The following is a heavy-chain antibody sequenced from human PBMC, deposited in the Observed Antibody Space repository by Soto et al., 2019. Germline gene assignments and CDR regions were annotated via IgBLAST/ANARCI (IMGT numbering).Heavy chain of an antibody. J-gene: IGHJ6*02. CDR1: GCTFSNAW. CDR2: IKSKTDGGTT. CDR3: TKDQAIPWEPANTYYYGMDV. D-gene: IGHD1-26*01. V-gene: IGHV3-15*07. Sequence: GGSLRLSCAASGCTFSNAWMNCVRQAPGKGLEWVGRIKSKTDGGTTDYAAPVKGRFTISRDDSKNTLYLQMNSLKTEDTAVYYCTKDQAIPWEPANTYYYGMDVWGQGTTVTVS.